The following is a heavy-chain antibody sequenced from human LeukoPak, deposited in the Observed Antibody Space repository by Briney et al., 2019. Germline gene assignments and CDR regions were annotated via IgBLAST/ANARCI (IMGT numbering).Heavy chain of an antibody. CDR2: ISGSGGST. D-gene: IGHD2-15*01. J-gene: IGHJ6*02. CDR1: GFTFSSYA. Sequence: PGGSLRLSCAASGFTFSSYAMSWVRQAPGKGLEWVSAISGSGGSTYYADSVKGRFTISRDNSKNTLYLQMNSLRAEDTAVYYCASRARSGYYYYYGMDVWGQGTTVTVSS. CDR3: ASRARSGYYYYYGMDV. V-gene: IGHV3-23*01.